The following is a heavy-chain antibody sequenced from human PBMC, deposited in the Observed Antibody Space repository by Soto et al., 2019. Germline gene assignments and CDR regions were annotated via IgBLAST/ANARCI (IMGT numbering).Heavy chain of an antibody. D-gene: IGHD3-10*01. CDR3: ANSFGSGSYPFDS. Sequence: EVQLVESGGGLVQPGRSLRLSCAASGFTFSNYAMHWVRQAPGKGLEWVSLITWNSGSLSYADSVKGRFPISRDNAKNALYLDMNSLRPADTALYYCANSFGSGSYPFDSWGQGTLVTVSS. V-gene: IGHV3-9*01. CDR1: GFTFSNYA. J-gene: IGHJ4*02. CDR2: ITWNSGSL.